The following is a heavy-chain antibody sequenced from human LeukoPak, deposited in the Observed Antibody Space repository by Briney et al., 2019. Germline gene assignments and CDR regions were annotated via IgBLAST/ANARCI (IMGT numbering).Heavy chain of an antibody. CDR2: IWYDGSNK. V-gene: IGHV3-33*01. CDR3: AGDPRHSGYAFHI. J-gene: IGHJ3*02. D-gene: IGHD3-22*01. Sequence: GGSLRLSCAASGFTFSDYAMHWVRQAPGKGLEWVTFIWYDGSNKYYADSVKGRFTISRDNSKNTVYLEMDSLRAEDTAVYYCAGDPRHSGYAFHIWGQGTMVTVSS. CDR1: GFTFSDYA.